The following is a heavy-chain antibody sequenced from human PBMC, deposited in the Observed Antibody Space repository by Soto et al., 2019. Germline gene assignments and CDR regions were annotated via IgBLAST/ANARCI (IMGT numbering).Heavy chain of an antibody. CDR1: AFNLRSYS. CDR3: GRGAGTSKIYVMGMDV. CDR2: INGDSGKP. D-gene: IGHD6-13*01. Sequence: QAQLVQSGPEVQKPGASMKVSCKASAFNLRSYSIHWVRQAPGQRLEWMGQINGDSGKPRYSHRFEGRVTFKRDTDASTATLELHSLRPEDTAVYYCGRGAGTSKIYVMGMDVWGQGTAVSVSS. J-gene: IGHJ6*02. V-gene: IGHV1-3*01.